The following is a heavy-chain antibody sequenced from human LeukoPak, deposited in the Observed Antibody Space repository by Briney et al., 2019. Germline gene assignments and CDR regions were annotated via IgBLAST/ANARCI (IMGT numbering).Heavy chain of an antibody. CDR2: MSTTGST. CDR1: GGSISSGIYY. D-gene: IGHD3-22*01. Sequence: SQTLSLTCSVSGGSISSGIYYWNWIRQSAGKGLEWLGRMSTTGSTKYNPSLEHRVAVSVDTSKNQFSLKVDSVTAADTAVYYCARGRMYYYDSSGYPYYFDYWGQGTLVTVSS. CDR3: ARGRMYYYDSSGYPYYFDY. J-gene: IGHJ4*02. V-gene: IGHV4-61*02.